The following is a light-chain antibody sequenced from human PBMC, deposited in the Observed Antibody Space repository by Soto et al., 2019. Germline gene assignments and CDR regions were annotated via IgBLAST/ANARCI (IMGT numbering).Light chain of an antibody. J-gene: IGLJ1*01. CDR2: DVS. CDR1: SSDVGGYNY. V-gene: IGLV2-14*03. Sequence: QSALTQTASVSGSPGQSITISCTGTSSDVGGYNYVSWYQHHPGKAPKLMIYDVSNRPSGVSNRFSGSKSGNTASLTISGLQAEDEADYYCSSYTSSSTQVFGTGTKLTVL. CDR3: SSYTSSSTQV.